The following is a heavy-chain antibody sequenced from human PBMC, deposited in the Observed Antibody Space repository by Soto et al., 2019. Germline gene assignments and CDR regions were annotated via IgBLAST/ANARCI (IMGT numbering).Heavy chain of an antibody. CDR1: GGSISSGDYY. D-gene: IGHD3-3*01. J-gene: IGHJ5*02. CDR3: ARDHYDFWSGYSPVGFDP. V-gene: IGHV4-30-4*01. Sequence: PSETLSLTCTVSGGSISSGDYYWSWIRQPPGKGLEWIGYIYYSGSTYYNPSLKSRVTISVDTSKNQFSLKLSSVTAADTAVYYCARDHYDFWSGYSPVGFDPWGQGTLVTVPQ. CDR2: IYYSGST.